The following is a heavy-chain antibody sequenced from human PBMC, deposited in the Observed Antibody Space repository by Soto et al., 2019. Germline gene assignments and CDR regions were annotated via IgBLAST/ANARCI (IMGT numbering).Heavy chain of an antibody. CDR2: INHSGST. J-gene: IGHJ6*03. Sequence: QVQLQQWGAGLLKPSETLSLTCAVYGGSFSGYYWSWIRQPPGKGLEWIGEINHSGSTNYNPSLKSRVNISVDTSKNQFSLKLSSVTAADTAVYYCARSRSRSWSYYYYMDVWGKGTTVTVSS. D-gene: IGHD6-13*01. V-gene: IGHV4-34*01. CDR3: ARSRSRSWSYYYYMDV. CDR1: GGSFSGYY.